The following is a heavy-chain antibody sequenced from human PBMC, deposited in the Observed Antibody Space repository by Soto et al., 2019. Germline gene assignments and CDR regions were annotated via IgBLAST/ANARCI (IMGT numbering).Heavy chain of an antibody. Sequence: QVQLVQSGAEVKKPGATVKVSCKASGYIVTSFGINWVRQAPGQGLVGMGCISEYGDSNYSEKLQDRVSLTTDTYTKTASMELRSLGSDDTGVYYCARGGGAYDFWGQGTKITVSS. V-gene: IGHV1-18*01. CDR1: GYIVTSFG. J-gene: IGHJ3*01. CDR2: ISEYGDS. CDR3: ARGGGAYDF.